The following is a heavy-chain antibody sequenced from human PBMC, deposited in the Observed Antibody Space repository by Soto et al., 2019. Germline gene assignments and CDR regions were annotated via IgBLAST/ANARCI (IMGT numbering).Heavy chain of an antibody. CDR3: ARCKASGYDTPNFDY. D-gene: IGHD5-12*01. CDR1: GGSISRYY. J-gene: IGHJ4*02. V-gene: IGHV4-59*01. Sequence: SETMSLTCTVSGGSISRYYWSWIRQPPGKELEWIGYIYYSGSTNYNTTLKSRVTISVDTSMYQFFLKLSSVTAADTAVYYCARCKASGYDTPNFDYWGQGTLVTVSS. CDR2: IYYSGST.